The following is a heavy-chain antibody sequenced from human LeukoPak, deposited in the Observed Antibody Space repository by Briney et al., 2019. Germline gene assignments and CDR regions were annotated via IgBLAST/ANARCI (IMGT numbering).Heavy chain of an antibody. CDR3: ARDITGSSDY. V-gene: IGHV4-61*02. D-gene: IGHD1-14*01. CDR2: ISSSGST. Sequence: SETLSLTCTVSGDSISSGDYYWSWIRQPAGKGLEWIGRISSSGSTNYNPSLKSRVTISVDTSKNQFSLKLSSVTAADTAVYYCARDITGSSDYWGQGSLVTVSS. J-gene: IGHJ4*02. CDR1: GDSISSGDYY.